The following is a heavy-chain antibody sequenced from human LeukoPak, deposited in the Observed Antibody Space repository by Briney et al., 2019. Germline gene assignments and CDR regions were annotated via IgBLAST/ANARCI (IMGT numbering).Heavy chain of an antibody. CDR2: INPNNGGT. V-gene: IGHV1-2*06. CDR1: GYTFTGYY. CDR3: AGEDNSSGYRPFDI. J-gene: IGHJ3*02. Sequence: GASVKVSCKASGYTFTGYYIHWVRQAPGQGLEWMGRINPNNGGTNYAQKFQGRVTMTRDMSMSTVYMELSRLRSVDTAVYYCAGEDNSSGYRPFDIWGQGTMVTVPS. D-gene: IGHD3-22*01.